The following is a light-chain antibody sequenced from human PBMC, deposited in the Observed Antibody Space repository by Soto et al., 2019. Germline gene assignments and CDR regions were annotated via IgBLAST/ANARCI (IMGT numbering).Light chain of an antibody. Sequence: EILMTQSPVTLSVSPGEGATLSCRASQSISSNLAWYQQRPGQAPRLLIYGASVRATGAPARFSGSGSGTDFTLTITSLQSEDFAIYYSQHYSNWPSMYTFGQGTRLEIK. CDR2: GAS. V-gene: IGKV3-15*01. CDR1: QSISSN. CDR3: QHYSNWPSMYT. J-gene: IGKJ5*01.